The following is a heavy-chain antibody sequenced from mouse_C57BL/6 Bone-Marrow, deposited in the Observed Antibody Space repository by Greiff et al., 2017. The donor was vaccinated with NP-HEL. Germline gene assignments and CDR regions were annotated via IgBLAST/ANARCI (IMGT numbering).Heavy chain of an antibody. V-gene: IGHV5-17*01. Sequence: VQLQQSGGGLVKPGGSLKLSCAASGFTFSDYGMHWVRQAPEKGLEWVAYISSGSSTIYYADTVKGRFTISRDNAKNTLFLQMTSLRSEDTAMYYCARLYGNYVDYWGQGTTLTVSS. CDR2: ISSGSSTI. CDR3: ARLYGNYVDY. CDR1: GFTFSDYG. D-gene: IGHD2-10*02. J-gene: IGHJ2*01.